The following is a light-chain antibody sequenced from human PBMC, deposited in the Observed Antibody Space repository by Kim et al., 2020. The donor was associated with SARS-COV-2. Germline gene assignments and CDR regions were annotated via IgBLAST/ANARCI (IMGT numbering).Light chain of an antibody. CDR3: QQANSFPLT. CDR1: QGISNW. Sequence: DIQMTQSPSSVSASVGDRVTITCRASQGISNWLAWYQQKPGKAPKLLIYAASSLQGGVPSRFSGSGSGTDFTLIISSLQPEDFATYYCQQANSFPLTFGGGTKVDIK. J-gene: IGKJ4*01. V-gene: IGKV1-12*01. CDR2: AAS.